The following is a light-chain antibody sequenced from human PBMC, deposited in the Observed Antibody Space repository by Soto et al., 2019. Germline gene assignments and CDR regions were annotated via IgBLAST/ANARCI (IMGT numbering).Light chain of an antibody. CDR1: SGHSSYI. J-gene: IGLJ3*02. V-gene: IGLV4-60*02. CDR2: LEGRGSY. CDR3: ETWDSNTHV. Sequence: QLVLTQSSSASASLGSSVKLTCTLSSGHSSYIIAWHQQQPGKAPRYLMKLEGRGSYNKGSGVPDRFSGSSSGADRYLTISPPQFEDEADYYCETWDSNTHVFGGGTKLTVL.